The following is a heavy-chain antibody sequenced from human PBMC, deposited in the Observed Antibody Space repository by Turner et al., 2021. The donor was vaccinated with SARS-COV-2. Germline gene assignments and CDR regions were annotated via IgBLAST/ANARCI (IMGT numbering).Heavy chain of an antibody. CDR1: GGSFRGYY. J-gene: IGHJ5*02. D-gene: IGHD1-26*01. V-gene: IGHV4-34*01. CDR2: INHSGST. Sequence: QLQLQQWGAGLLKPSEPLSLSCAVHGGSFRGYYWSWIRQPPGKGLDWIGEINHSGSTNYNPSLKSRISISIDTAKNQFSLNLNSVTAADTAGYYCARAGREGFDPWGQGTLVTVSS. CDR3: ARAGREGFDP.